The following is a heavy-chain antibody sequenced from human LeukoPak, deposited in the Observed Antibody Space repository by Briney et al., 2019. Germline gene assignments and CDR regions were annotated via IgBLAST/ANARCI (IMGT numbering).Heavy chain of an antibody. CDR1: RGSLSCYY. V-gene: IGHV4-59*01. J-gene: IGHJ4*02. Sequence: SETLSLICTVSRGSLSCYYWSWIRQPPGKRQEWIGYISYSGNTNYSPSLKSRVTISVDTSKNQFSLKLSSVTAADTAVYYCARSGYSYGSSVFYFDYWGQGTLVTVSS. CDR2: ISYSGNT. CDR3: ARSGYSYGSSVFYFDY. D-gene: IGHD5-18*01.